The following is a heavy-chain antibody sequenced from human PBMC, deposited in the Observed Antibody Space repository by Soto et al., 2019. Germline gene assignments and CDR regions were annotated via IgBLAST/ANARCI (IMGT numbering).Heavy chain of an antibody. J-gene: IGHJ4*02. CDR1: GFTFSSFA. CDR3: AGPGYSSQDY. V-gene: IGHV3-23*01. Sequence: GGSLRLSCAASGFTFSSFALSWVRQAPGKGLEWVSAISGSGDGTDYADSVKGRFTISRDNSKNTLYLQMNSLRAEDTAVYYCAGPGYSSQDYWGQGALVTVPS. D-gene: IGHD5-18*01. CDR2: ISGSGDGT.